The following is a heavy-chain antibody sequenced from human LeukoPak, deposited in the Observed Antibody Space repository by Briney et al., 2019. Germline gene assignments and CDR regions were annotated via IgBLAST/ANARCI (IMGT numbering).Heavy chain of an antibody. J-gene: IGHJ6*04. CDR2: IIPIFVTA. Sequence: AVKVSCKASGGTLFSYAISWVRQAPGQGREWMGGIIPIFVTANYAQKFHGRVTITADQSTSTAYKELSSLRSEHTAVYYCARETVSSGYGMDVWGKGTTVTVPS. D-gene: IGHD6-19*01. CDR1: GGTLFSYA. CDR3: ARETVSSGYGMDV. V-gene: IGHV1-69*13.